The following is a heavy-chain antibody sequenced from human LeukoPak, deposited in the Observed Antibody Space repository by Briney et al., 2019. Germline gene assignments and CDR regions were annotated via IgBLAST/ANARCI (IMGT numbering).Heavy chain of an antibody. Sequence: GGSLRLSCAASGFTFSSYWMHWVRQAPGKGLVWVSRINSDGSSTSYADSVKGRFTISRDNAKNTLYLQMNSLRAKDTAVYYCARGRYSSGLRYFDYWGQGTLVTVSS. CDR1: GFTFSSYW. CDR3: ARGRYSSGLRYFDY. V-gene: IGHV3-74*01. J-gene: IGHJ4*02. D-gene: IGHD6-19*01. CDR2: INSDGSST.